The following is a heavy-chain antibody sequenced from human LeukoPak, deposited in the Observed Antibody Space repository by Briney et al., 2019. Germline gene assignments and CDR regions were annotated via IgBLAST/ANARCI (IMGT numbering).Heavy chain of an antibody. CDR2: MSGGGGST. Sequence: GGSLRLSCAASGFTFSSYGMSWVRQAPGKGLEWVSAMSGGGGSTFYADSVKGRFTISRDNSKNTLYLRMNSLRDEDTAVYYCAKSHCGSFSCSRAEFWGQGTLVTVSS. CDR3: AKSHCGSFSCSRAEF. CDR1: GFTFSSYG. D-gene: IGHD2-2*01. V-gene: IGHV3-23*01. J-gene: IGHJ4*02.